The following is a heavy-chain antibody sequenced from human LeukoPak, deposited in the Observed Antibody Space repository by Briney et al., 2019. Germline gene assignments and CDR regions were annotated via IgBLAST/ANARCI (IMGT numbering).Heavy chain of an antibody. J-gene: IGHJ3*02. CDR2: ISGSGGST. Sequence: GGSLRLSCAASGFTFSSYAMSWVRQAPGKGLEWVSAISGSGGSTYYADSVKGRFTVSRDNSKNTLYLQMNSLRAEDTAVYYCAKGIVVVVAATDAFDIWGQGTMVTVSS. V-gene: IGHV3-23*01. D-gene: IGHD2-15*01. CDR3: AKGIVVVVAATDAFDI. CDR1: GFTFSSYA.